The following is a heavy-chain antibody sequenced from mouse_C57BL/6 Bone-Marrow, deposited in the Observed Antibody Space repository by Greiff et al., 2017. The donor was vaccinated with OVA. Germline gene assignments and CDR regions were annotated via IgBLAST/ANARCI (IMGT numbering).Heavy chain of an antibody. CDR1: GYTFTSYG. D-gene: IGHD2-2*01. V-gene: IGHV1-81*01. CDR3: ARSWLPYYFDY. J-gene: IGHJ2*01. Sequence: VKLQESGAELARPGASVKLSCKASGYTFTSYGISWVKQRPGQGLEWIGEIYPRSGNTYYNEKFKGKATLTADKSSSTAYMELRSLTSEDSAVDFCARSWLPYYFDYWGQGTTLTVSS. CDR2: IYPRSGNT.